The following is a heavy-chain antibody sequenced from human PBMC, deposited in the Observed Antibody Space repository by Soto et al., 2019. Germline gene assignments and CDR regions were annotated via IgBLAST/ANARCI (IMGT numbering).Heavy chain of an antibody. CDR3: ARLIVVPYYFDA. J-gene: IGHJ4*02. CDR1: GDSVSSNSAT. D-gene: IGHD3-22*01. V-gene: IGHV6-1*01. CDR2: TFYRSKWYT. Sequence: SQTLSLTCAISGDSVSSNSATWRWIRQSPSRGLEWLGRTFYRSKWYTDYALSVKSRMTINPDTSKTQFSLHLNSVTPEDTAVYYCARLIVVPYYFDAWGQGTLVTDS.